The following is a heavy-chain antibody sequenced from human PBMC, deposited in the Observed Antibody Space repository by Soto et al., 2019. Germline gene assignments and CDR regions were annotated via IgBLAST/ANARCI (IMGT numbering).Heavy chain of an antibody. V-gene: IGHV6-1*01. J-gene: IGHJ6*02. CDR1: GDSVSSNSAA. Sequence: PSQTLSLTCAISGDSVSSNSAAWNWIRQSPSRGLEWLGRTYYRSKWYNDYAVSVNSRITINPDTSKNQLSLQMNSVTPEDTAVYYCARAPGYDHYHYYGMDVWGQGTTVTVSS. D-gene: IGHD3-3*01. CDR2: TYYRSKWYN. CDR3: ARAPGYDHYHYYGMDV.